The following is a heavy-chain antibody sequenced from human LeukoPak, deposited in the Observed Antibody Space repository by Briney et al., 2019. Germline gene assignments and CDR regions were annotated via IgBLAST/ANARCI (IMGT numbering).Heavy chain of an antibody. CDR3: ARGGPYYDFWSGYYASGYYFDY. V-gene: IGHV4-34*01. CDR2: INHSGST. D-gene: IGHD3-3*01. CDR1: GGSFSGYY. J-gene: IGHJ4*02. Sequence: SETLSLTCAVYGGSFSGYYWSWIRQPPGKGLEWIGEINHSGSTNYNPSLKSRVTISVDTSKNQFSLKLSSVTAADTAVYYCARGGPYYDFWSGYYASGYYFDYWGQGTLVIVSS.